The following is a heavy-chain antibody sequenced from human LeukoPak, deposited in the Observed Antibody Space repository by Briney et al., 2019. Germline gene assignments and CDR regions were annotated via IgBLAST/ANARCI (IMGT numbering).Heavy chain of an antibody. CDR3: AKPTPFP. CDR2: VPYDGSNK. J-gene: IGHJ5*02. CDR1: GFTFSSYA. Sequence: GRSLRLSCAASGFTFSSYAMHWVRQAPGKGLEWVAVVPYDGSNKYYADSVKGRFTISRDNSKNTLYLQMNSLRAEDTAVYYCAKPTPFPRGQGTLVTASS. V-gene: IGHV3-30-3*02.